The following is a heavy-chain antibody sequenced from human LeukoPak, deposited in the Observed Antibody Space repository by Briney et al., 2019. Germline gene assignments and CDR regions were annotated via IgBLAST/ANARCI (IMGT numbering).Heavy chain of an antibody. CDR1: GYSFTSYW. Sequence: GESLKNSCKGSGYSFTSYWVAWVRQMPGKGLEWMGIIYPRDSDTRYSPSFQGQVTISADKSINTAYLQWSGLKASDTAVYYCARHVTTASAARGFDIWGQGTMVTVSS. J-gene: IGHJ3*02. D-gene: IGHD1-14*01. CDR3: ARHVTTASAARGFDI. CDR2: IYPRDSDT. V-gene: IGHV5-51*01.